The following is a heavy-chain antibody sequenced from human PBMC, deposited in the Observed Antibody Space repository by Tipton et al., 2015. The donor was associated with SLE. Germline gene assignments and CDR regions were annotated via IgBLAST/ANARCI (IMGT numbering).Heavy chain of an antibody. CDR2: INHSGST. J-gene: IGHJ2*01. Sequence: GLVKPSETLSLTCTVSGGSISSSSYYWSWIRQPPGKGLEWIGEINHSGSTNYNPSLKSRVTISVDTSKNQFSLKLSSVTAADTAVYYCTAEQATFGGVIVGWYFDLWGRGTLVTVSS. CDR3: TAEQATFGGVIVGWYFDL. D-gene: IGHD3-16*02. V-gene: IGHV4-39*01. CDR1: GGSISSSSYY.